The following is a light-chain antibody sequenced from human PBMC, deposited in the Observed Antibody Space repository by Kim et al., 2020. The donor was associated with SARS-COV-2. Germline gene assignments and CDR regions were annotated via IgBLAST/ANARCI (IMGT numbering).Light chain of an antibody. V-gene: IGLV2-14*01. CDR2: DVS. J-gene: IGLJ2*01. Sequence: QSALTQPASVSGSPGQSIAISCTGTSSDVGGYNYVSWYQQYPGKAPKLIIFDVSERPSGVSNRFSGSKSGNTASLTISGLQAGDEADYYCSSYTRRSTSVFGGGTKVTVL. CDR1: SSDVGGYNY. CDR3: SSYTRRSTSV.